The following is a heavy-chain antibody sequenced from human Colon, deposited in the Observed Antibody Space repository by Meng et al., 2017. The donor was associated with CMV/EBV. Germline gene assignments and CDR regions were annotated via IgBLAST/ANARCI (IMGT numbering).Heavy chain of an antibody. CDR1: ISSGGYY. J-gene: IGHJ4*02. CDR3: ARIIRELSYDYSEYYFDY. D-gene: IGHD5-12*01. CDR2: IHYSGST. V-gene: IGHV4-31*02. Sequence: ISSGGYYWSWIRQHPGKSLEWIGYIHYSGSTYYNPSLKSRVTISVDTSKNQFSLKLSSVTAADTAVYYCARIIRELSYDYSEYYFDYWGQGTLVTVSS.